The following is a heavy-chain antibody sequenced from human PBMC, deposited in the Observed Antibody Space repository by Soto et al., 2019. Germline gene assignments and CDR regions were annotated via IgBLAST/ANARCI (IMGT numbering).Heavy chain of an antibody. CDR2: IYYSGST. Sequence: SETLSLTCTVSGGSISSYYWSWIRQPPGKGLEWIGYIYYSGSTNYNPSLKSRVTISVDTSKNQFSLKLSSVTAADTAVYYCARDLWGMGAFDIWVQGTMVTVSS. CDR3: ARDLWGMGAFDI. CDR1: GGSISSYY. V-gene: IGHV4-59*01. J-gene: IGHJ3*02. D-gene: IGHD2-8*01.